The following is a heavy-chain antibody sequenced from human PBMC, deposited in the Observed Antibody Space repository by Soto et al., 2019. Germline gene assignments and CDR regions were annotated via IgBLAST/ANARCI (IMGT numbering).Heavy chain of an antibody. D-gene: IGHD2-15*01. CDR2: IYYSGST. Sequence: VQLQESGPGLVKPSDTLSLTCTVSGGSISSYYWSWIRQPPGKGLEWIGYIYYSGSTNYNPSLKSRVTISVDTSKNQFSLKLSSVTAADTAVYYCASDPNLGGFDYWGQGTLVTVSS. CDR1: GGSISSYY. V-gene: IGHV4-59*01. CDR3: ASDPNLGGFDY. J-gene: IGHJ4*02.